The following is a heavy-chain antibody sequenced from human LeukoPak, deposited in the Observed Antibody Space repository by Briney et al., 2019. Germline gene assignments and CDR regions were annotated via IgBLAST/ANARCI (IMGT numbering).Heavy chain of an antibody. J-gene: IGHJ4*02. D-gene: IGHD4-17*01. CDR2: INPSGGST. CDR1: GYTFTSYY. CDR3: ARDWSTVTTKLGPKYFDY. Sequence: GASVKVSCKASGYTFTSYYMHWVRQAPGQGLEWMGIINPSGGSTSYAQKFQGRVTMTRDMSTSTVYMELSSLRSEDTAVYYCARDWSTVTTKLGPKYFDYWGQGTLVTVSS. V-gene: IGHV1-46*01.